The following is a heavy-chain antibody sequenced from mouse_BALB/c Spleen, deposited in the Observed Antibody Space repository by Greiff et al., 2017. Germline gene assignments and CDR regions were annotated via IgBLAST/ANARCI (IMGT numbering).Heavy chain of an antibody. D-gene: IGHD2-3*01. CDR2: INPGSSTI. CDR1: GFDFSRYW. V-gene: IGHV4-2*02. Sequence: DVKLQESGGGLVQPGGSLNLSCAASGFDFSRYWMSWARQAPGKGQEWIGEINPGSSTINYTPSLKDKFIISRDNAKNTLYLQMSKVRSEDTALYYCARHGYYDYYAMDYWGQGTSVTVSS. CDR3: ARHGYYDYYAMDY. J-gene: IGHJ4*01.